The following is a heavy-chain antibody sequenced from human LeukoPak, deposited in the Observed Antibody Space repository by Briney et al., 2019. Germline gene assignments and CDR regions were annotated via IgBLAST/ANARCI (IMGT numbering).Heavy chain of an antibody. D-gene: IGHD3-9*01. CDR3: AKEDGGPDILTGYPLTDY. CDR1: GFTFSSYG. CDR2: ISYDGSNK. V-gene: IGHV3-30*18. Sequence: SGGSLRLSRAASGFTFSSYGMHWVRQAPGKGLEWVAVISYDGSNKYYADSVKGRFTISRDNSKNTLYLQMNSLRAEDTAVYYCAKEDGGPDILTGYPLTDYWGQGTLVTVCS. J-gene: IGHJ4*02.